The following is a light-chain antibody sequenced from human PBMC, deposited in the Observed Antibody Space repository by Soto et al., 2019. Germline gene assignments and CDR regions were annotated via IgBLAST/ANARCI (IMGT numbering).Light chain of an antibody. J-gene: IGLJ3*02. Sequence: QSLLTQPPSASGTPGQRVTISCSGSSSNIGSNTVNWYQRLPGTAPKLLIFSNSQRPSGVPDRFSGSKSDTSASLAISGLQSEDEADYYCATWDDSPNAWVFGGGTKLTVL. CDR3: ATWDDSPNAWV. CDR2: SNS. V-gene: IGLV1-44*01. CDR1: SSNIGSNT.